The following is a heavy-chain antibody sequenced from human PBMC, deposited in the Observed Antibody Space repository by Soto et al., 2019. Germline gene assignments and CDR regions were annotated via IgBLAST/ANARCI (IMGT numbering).Heavy chain of an antibody. CDR2: ISYDGNKR. CDR1: GFTFSTYA. D-gene: IGHD4-17*01. CDR3: ARDLCYSDYGGKYCFDL. Sequence: QVQLVESGGSVVQPGTSLRLSCAASGFTFSTYAMNWVRQAPGKGLEWVAVISYDGNKRNHADSVKGRITIPRDKSKNTMYLQMNSRRREDTAVYYCARDLCYSDYGGKYCFDLWGRGTPVTVSS. V-gene: IGHV3-30-3*01. J-gene: IGHJ2*01.